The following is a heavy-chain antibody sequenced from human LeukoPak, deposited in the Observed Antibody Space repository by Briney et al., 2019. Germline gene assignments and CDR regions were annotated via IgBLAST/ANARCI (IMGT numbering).Heavy chain of an antibody. V-gene: IGHV3-23*01. Sequence: GGSLRLSCAASGFTFSSYAMSWVRQAPGKGLEWVSAISGSGGSTYYADSVKGRFTISRDNSKNTLYLQMNSLRAEDTAVYYCAKAYSSGWYPPLAFDYWGQGTLVTVSS. D-gene: IGHD6-19*01. CDR1: GFTFSSYA. CDR3: AKAYSSGWYPPLAFDY. J-gene: IGHJ4*02. CDR2: ISGSGGST.